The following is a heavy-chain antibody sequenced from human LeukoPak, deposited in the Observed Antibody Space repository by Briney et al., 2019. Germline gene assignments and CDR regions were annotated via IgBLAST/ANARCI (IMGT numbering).Heavy chain of an antibody. CDR3: ARGLAAAGTFDC. Sequence: GGSLRLSCAASGFTVSTNYMSWVRQAPGKGLAWVSVLYTGGSTYYADSVKGRFTIPRDNSKNTLYLLMNNLRAEDTAVYYCARGLAAAGTFDCWGQGTLVTVSS. CDR2: LYTGGST. CDR1: GFTVSTNY. V-gene: IGHV3-53*01. D-gene: IGHD6-13*01. J-gene: IGHJ4*02.